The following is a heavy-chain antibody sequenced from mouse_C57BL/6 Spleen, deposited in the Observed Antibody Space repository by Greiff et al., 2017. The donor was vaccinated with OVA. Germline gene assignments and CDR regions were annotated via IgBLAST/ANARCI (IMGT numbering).Heavy chain of an antibody. J-gene: IGHJ4*01. Sequence: VQLQQPGAELVKPGASVKLSCKASGYTFTSYWMHWVKQRPGRGLEWIGRIDPTGGGTQYNEKFKGKATLTVDKASSTAYMQLSSLTSEDAAVYDCANDGSSYGYYMDYWGQGTSVTVSS. D-gene: IGHD1-1*01. CDR1: GYTFTSYW. CDR2: IDPTGGGT. CDR3: ANDGSSYGYYMDY. V-gene: IGHV1-72*01.